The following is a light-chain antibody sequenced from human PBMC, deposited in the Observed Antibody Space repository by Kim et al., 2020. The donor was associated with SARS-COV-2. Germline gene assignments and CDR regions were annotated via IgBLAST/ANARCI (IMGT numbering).Light chain of an antibody. Sequence: EIVLTQSPCTLSLSPGERATLSCRASQSVSSSYLAWYQQKPGQAPRLLIYGASSRATGIPDRFSGSGSGTDFILTISRLEPEDFAVYYCQQYGNSPQTFGQGTKVDIK. J-gene: IGKJ1*01. V-gene: IGKV3-20*01. CDR1: QSVSSSY. CDR2: GAS. CDR3: QQYGNSPQT.